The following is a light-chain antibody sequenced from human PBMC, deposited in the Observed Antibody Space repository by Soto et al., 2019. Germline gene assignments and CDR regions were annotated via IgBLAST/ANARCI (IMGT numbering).Light chain of an antibody. CDR1: SSDVGGYNY. CDR3: SSYTSSSIDYV. CDR2: EVS. J-gene: IGLJ1*01. V-gene: IGLV2-14*01. Sequence: QSVLTQPASVSGSPGQSITISCTGTSSDVGGYNYVSWYQQHPDKAPKLMIYEVSNRPSGVSNRFSGSKSGNTASLTISGLQAEDEADYYCSSYTSSSIDYVFGTGTKVTV.